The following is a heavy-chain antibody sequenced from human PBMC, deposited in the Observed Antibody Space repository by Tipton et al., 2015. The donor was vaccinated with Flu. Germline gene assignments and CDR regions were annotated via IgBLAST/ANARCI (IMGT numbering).Heavy chain of an antibody. J-gene: IGHJ4*02. CDR1: GYSISSGYY. V-gene: IGHV4-38-2*01. D-gene: IGHD1-14*01. CDR3: ARHLRPQGIDY. Sequence: TLSLTCAVSGYSISSGYYWGWIRQPPGKGLEWIGSIYLSGSTYYNSSLKSRVTISVDTSKNQFSLRLTSVTAADTATYYCARHLRPQGIDYWGQGIPVTASS. CDR2: IYLSGST.